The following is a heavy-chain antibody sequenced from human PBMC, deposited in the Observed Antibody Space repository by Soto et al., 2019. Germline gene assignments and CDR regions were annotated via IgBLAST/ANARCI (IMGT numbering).Heavy chain of an antibody. CDR1: GGSLNKYA. V-gene: IGHV1-69*01. CDR2: IIPAFGTP. Sequence: QVQLVQSGAEVKKPGYSVKVSCASSGGSLNKYAVSWVRRTPGQGFEWLGEIIPAFGTPNYAQKFQDRVTITADVLTNTVFMELSSLRSEDTAEYYCAREGLRRGALDYWGQGSLVTVSS. J-gene: IGHJ4*02. D-gene: IGHD6-6*01. CDR3: AREGLRRGALDY.